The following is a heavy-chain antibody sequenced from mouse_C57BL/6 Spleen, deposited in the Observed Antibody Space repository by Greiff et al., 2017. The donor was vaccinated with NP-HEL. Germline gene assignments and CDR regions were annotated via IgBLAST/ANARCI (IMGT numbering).Heavy chain of an antibody. CDR3: AFLYDYDGDYYAMDY. D-gene: IGHD2-4*01. CDR1: GYAFSSSW. CDR2: IYPGDGDT. V-gene: IGHV1-82*01. Sequence: QVQLQQSGPELVKPGASVKISCKASGYAFSSSWMNWVKQRPGKGLEWIGRIYPGDGDTNYNGKFKGKATLTADKSSSTAYMQLSSLTSEDSAVYFCAFLYDYDGDYYAMDYWGQGTSVTVSS. J-gene: IGHJ4*01.